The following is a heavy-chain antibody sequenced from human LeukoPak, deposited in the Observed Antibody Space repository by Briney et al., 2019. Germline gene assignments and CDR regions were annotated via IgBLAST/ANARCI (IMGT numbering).Heavy chain of an antibody. Sequence: ASVKVSCKASGYTFSSYAMNWVRQAPGQGLEWMGWINTNTGNPTYARGFTGRFVFSLDTFVSTAYLHISSLQAEDTAVYYCARSNNDGDYLGVGFDYWGQGTLVTVSS. CDR1: GYTFSSYA. D-gene: IGHD4-17*01. CDR3: ARSNNDGDYLGVGFDY. V-gene: IGHV7-4-1*02. J-gene: IGHJ4*02. CDR2: INTNTGNP.